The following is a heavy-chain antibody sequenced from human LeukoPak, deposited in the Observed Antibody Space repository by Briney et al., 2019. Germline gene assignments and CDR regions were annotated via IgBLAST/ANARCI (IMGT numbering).Heavy chain of an antibody. CDR2: IKVDGSDK. CDR3: VRDGIRDIPGIITIRYDY. CDR1: AFTFSVYW. J-gene: IGHJ4*02. D-gene: IGHD3-10*01. V-gene: IGHV3-7*05. Sequence: GGSLRLSCSASAFTFSVYWMTWVRQAPGKGLEWVATIKVDGSDKYYVDSVRGRFTISRDNAENSLYLQMNSLTAEDTALYYCVRDGIRDIPGIITIRYDYWGQGTLVTVSS.